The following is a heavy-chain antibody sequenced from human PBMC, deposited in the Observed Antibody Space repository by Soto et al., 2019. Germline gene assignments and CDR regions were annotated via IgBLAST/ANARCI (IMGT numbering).Heavy chain of an antibody. V-gene: IGHV3-21*01. CDR1: GFTFSSYS. D-gene: IGHD6-13*01. J-gene: IGHJ4*02. CDR2: ISSSSSYI. CDR3: ALELAAAGSRYFDY. Sequence: EVQLVESGGGLVKPGGSLRLSCAASGFTFSSYSMNWVRQAPGKGLEWVSSISSSSSYIYYADSVKGRFTISRDNAKNSLYLKMNSLRAEDTAVYYCALELAAAGSRYFDYWGQGTLVTVSS.